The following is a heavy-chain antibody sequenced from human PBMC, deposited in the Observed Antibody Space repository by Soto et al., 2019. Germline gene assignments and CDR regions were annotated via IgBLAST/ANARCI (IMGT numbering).Heavy chain of an antibody. CDR2: ISSSSSTI. V-gene: IGHV3-48*02. CDR3: ARENYGDYLNWFDP. J-gene: IGHJ5*02. Sequence: EVQLVESGGGLVQPGGSLRLSCAASGFTFSSYSMNWVRQAPGKGLEWVSYISSSSSTIYYADSVKDRFTISRDNAKNSLYLQVNGLRDEDTAVYYCARENYGDYLNWFDPWGQGTLVSVSS. D-gene: IGHD4-17*01. CDR1: GFTFSSYS.